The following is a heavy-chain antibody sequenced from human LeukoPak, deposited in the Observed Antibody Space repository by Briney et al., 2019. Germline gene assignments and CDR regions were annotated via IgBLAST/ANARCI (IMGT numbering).Heavy chain of an antibody. CDR1: GFTFSSYS. Sequence: GGSLRLSCAASGFTFSSYSMNWVRQAPGKGLEWVSSISSSSSYIYYADSVKGRFTISRDNAKNSLYLQMNSLRAEDAAVYYCARDVSWFGDPLWGQGTLVTVSS. CDR3: ARDVSWFGDPL. D-gene: IGHD3-10*01. J-gene: IGHJ4*02. CDR2: ISSSSSYI. V-gene: IGHV3-21*01.